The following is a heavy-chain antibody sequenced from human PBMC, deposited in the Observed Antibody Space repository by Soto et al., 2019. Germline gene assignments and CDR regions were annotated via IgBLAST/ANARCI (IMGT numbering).Heavy chain of an antibody. Sequence: GASVKVSCKVSGYTLTELSMHWVRQAPGKGLEWMGGFDPEDGETIYAQKFQGRVTMTEDTSTDTAYMELSSLRSEDTAVYYCARVLRTMVRGVRAYYYYMDVWGKGTTVTVSS. CDR2: FDPEDGET. V-gene: IGHV1-24*01. D-gene: IGHD3-10*01. CDR1: GYTLTELS. CDR3: ARVLRTMVRGVRAYYYYMDV. J-gene: IGHJ6*03.